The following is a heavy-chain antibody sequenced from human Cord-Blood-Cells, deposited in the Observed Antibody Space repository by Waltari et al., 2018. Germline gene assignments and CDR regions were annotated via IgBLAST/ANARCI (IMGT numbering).Heavy chain of an antibody. J-gene: IGHJ6*02. CDR2: IYYSGST. Sequence: QVQLQESGPGLVKPSETLSLTCTVSGGSISSYYWSWIRQPPGKGLEWIGYIYYSGSTNYNPPLKSRVTISVDTSKNQFSLKLSSVTAADTAVYYCARDSYGSGSYYYYYYGMDVWGQGTTVTVSS. CDR1: GGSISSYY. D-gene: IGHD3-10*01. CDR3: ARDSYGSGSYYYYYYGMDV. V-gene: IGHV4-59*01.